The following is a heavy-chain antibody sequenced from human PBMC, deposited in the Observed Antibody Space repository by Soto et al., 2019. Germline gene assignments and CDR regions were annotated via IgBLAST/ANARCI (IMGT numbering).Heavy chain of an antibody. J-gene: IGHJ4*02. CDR3: ARHEFTFGACDY. D-gene: IGHD2-21*01. Sequence: PGESLKISCKASGYSFTTYWIGWVRQMPGKGLEWMGIIYPGDSDTKYSPSLQGQVSISADTSISTAYLQWTSLKASDTAMYYCARHEFTFGACDYWGQGTLVTVSS. CDR1: GYSFTTYW. CDR2: IYPGDSDT. V-gene: IGHV5-51*01.